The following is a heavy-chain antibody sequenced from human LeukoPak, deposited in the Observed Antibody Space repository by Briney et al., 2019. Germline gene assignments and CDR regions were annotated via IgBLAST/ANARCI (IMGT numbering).Heavy chain of an antibody. J-gene: IGHJ4*02. CDR1: GFTFRSHA. CDR2: ISYDGSNK. V-gene: IGHV3-30-3*01. Sequence: PGGSLRLSCAASGFTFRSHAMHWVRQAPGKGLEGVAVISYDGSNKYYADSVKGRFTISRDNSKNTLYLQMNSLRAEDTAVYYCARDSYGFDYWGQGTLVTVSS. D-gene: IGHD3-10*01. CDR3: ARDSYGFDY.